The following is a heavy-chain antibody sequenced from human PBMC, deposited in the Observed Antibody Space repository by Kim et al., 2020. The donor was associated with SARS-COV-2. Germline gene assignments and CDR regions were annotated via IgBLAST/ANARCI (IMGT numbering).Heavy chain of an antibody. CDR3: ARDGTTRSGGYYFDY. J-gene: IGHJ4*02. V-gene: IGHV1-3*01. CDR1: GYTFTRYT. Sequence: ASVKVSCKASGYTFTRYTMHWVRQAPGQGLEWMGWINVGYGNTKYLQKFQGRVTITRDTSASTAYMELSSLRSEDTAVYYCARDGTTRSGGYYFDYWGQG. D-gene: IGHD1-1*01. CDR2: INVGYGNT.